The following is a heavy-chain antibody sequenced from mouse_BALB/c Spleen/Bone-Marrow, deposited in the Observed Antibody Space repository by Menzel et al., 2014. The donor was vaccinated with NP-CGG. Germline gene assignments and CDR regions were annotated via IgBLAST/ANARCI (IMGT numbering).Heavy chain of an antibody. J-gene: IGHJ2*01. V-gene: IGHV14-3*02. CDR1: GFNIKDTY. Sequence: EVMLVESGAELVKPGASVRLSCTASGFNIKDTYMHWVKQRPDQGLEWIGRIDPANGNAKHDPKFQGKAAITADTSSNTTYLQLSSLTSGDTAVYYCAIYFYFDYWGQGTTLTVSS. CDR2: IDPANGNA. D-gene: IGHD2-3*01. CDR3: AIYFYFDY.